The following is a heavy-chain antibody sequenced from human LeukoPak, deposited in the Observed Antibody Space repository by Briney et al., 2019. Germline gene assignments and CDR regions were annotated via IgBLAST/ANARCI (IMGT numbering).Heavy chain of an antibody. D-gene: IGHD1/OR15-1a*01. J-gene: IGHJ5*02. CDR3: ARGSLNTNWFDP. V-gene: IGHV4-34*01. CDR1: GGSFSAYY. Sequence: SKTLSLTCAVYGGSFSAYYWNWIRQPPGKGLEWIGEINHSGSTNYNPSLKSRVTISVDTSMNQFSLRLTSLTAADTAVYYCARGSLNTNWFDPWGQGTLVTVSS. CDR2: INHSGST.